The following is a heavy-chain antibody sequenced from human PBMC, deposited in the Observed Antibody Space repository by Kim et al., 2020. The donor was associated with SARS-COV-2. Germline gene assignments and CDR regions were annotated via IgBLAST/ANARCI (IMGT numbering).Heavy chain of an antibody. CDR1: GGSISSRDYY. J-gene: IGHJ4*02. Sequence: SETLSLTCTVSGGSISSRDYYWGWIRQPPGKGLEWIGSIYYSGSTYYNPSLKSRVTISIDTSKNQFSLKLRSVTAADTAVYYCARRGDYWGQGTLVTVPS. V-gene: IGHV4-39*01. CDR2: IYYSGST. D-gene: IGHD3-10*01. CDR3: ARRGDY.